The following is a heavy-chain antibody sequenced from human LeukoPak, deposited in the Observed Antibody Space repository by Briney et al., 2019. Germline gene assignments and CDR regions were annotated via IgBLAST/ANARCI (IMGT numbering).Heavy chain of an antibody. Sequence: GGSLRLSCAASGLTFSSYAMNWVRQAPGKGLEWVSTISDSGGSTYYAGSVKGRFTISRDNFKKTVYLQMNSLRAEDTAVYYCAILPLPPHIAVDRDYFYYMDVWGKGTTVTVSS. D-gene: IGHD6-19*01. J-gene: IGHJ6*03. CDR2: ISDSGGST. CDR1: GLTFSSYA. V-gene: IGHV3-23*01. CDR3: AILPLPPHIAVDRDYFYYMDV.